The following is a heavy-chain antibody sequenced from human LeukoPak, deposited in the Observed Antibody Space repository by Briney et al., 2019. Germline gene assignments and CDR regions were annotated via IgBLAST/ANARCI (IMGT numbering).Heavy chain of an antibody. Sequence: ASVKVSCKASGYTFTSYYMHWVRRAPGQGLEWMGIINPSGCSTSYAQKFKGRVTMTRDTSTSTVYMELSSMRSEDTAVYYCASLSGYSYTDLGVDYWGQGTLVTVSS. V-gene: IGHV1-46*01. CDR1: GYTFTSYY. CDR3: ASLSGYSYTDLGVDY. J-gene: IGHJ4*02. D-gene: IGHD5-18*01. CDR2: INPSGCST.